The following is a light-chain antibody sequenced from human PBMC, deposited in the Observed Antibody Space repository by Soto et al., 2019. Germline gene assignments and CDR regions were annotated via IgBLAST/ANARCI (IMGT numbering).Light chain of an antibody. CDR3: KSYAGSNTYV. CDR2: EVV. J-gene: IGLJ1*01. CDR1: KNDIGVYDF. V-gene: IGLV2-8*01. Sequence: QSVPTQPPSASGSPGQSVTISCTGTKNDIGVYDFVSWYQHHPGKAPRLIIYEVVQLPSGVPDRFSGSKSGNKASLTVSGLQAADEADYFCKSYAGSNTYVFGSGTKLTVL.